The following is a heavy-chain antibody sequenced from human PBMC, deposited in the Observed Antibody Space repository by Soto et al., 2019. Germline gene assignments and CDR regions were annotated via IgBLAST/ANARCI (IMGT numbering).Heavy chain of an antibody. CDR1: GFTFSSYA. J-gene: IGHJ4*02. V-gene: IGHV3-23*01. CDR2: ISGSGGST. Sequence: GGSLRLSCAASGFTFSSYAMSWVRQAPGKGLEWVSAISGSGGSTYYADSVKGRFTISRDNSKNTLYLQMNSLRAEDTAVYYCAKVQRITMIVVVPDFDYWGQGTLVTVSS. D-gene: IGHD3-22*01. CDR3: AKVQRITMIVVVPDFDY.